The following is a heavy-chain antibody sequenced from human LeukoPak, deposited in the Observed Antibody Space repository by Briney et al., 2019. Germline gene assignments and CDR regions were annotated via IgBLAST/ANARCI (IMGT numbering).Heavy chain of an antibody. CDR2: IIPILGIA. CDR3: ARLGLSDAFDI. D-gene: IGHD6-13*01. V-gene: IGHV1-69*04. Sequence: SVKVSCKASGGTFSRYAISWVRQAPGQGLEWMGRIIPILGIANYAQKFQGRVTITADKSTSTAYMELSSLRSEDTAVYYCARLGLSDAFDIWGQGTMVTVSS. CDR1: GGTFSRYA. J-gene: IGHJ3*02.